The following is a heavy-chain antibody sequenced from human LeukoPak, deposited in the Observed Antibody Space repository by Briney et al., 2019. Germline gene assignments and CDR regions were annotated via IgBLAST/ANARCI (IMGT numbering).Heavy chain of an antibody. V-gene: IGHV4-34*01. Sequence: PSETLSLTCAVNGGSFSGYYWGWIRQPPGKGLEWIGNIYYSGNTYYNPSLKSRVTISVDTSKNQFSLKLSSVTAADTAVYYCARVGEFVVVTASTHSYYMDVWGKGTTVTVSS. CDR2: IYYSGNT. CDR3: ARVGEFVVVTASTHSYYMDV. D-gene: IGHD2-21*02. J-gene: IGHJ6*03. CDR1: GGSFSGYY.